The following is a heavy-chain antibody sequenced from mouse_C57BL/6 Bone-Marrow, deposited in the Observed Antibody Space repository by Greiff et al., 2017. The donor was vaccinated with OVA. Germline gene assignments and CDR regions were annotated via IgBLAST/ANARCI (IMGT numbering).Heavy chain of an antibody. D-gene: IGHD2-4*01. J-gene: IGHJ3*01. CDR2: IWSGGST. CDR1: GFSLTSYG. Sequence: VMLVESGPGLVQPSQSLSITCTVSGFSLTSYGVHWVRQSPGKGLEWLGVIWSGGSTDYNAAFISRLSISKDNSKSQVFFKMNSLQADDTAIYYCAISYDYGFAYWGQGTLVTVSA. CDR3: AISYDYGFAY. V-gene: IGHV2-2*01.